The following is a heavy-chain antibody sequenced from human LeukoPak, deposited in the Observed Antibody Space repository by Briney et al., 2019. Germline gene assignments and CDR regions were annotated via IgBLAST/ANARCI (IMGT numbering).Heavy chain of an antibody. D-gene: IGHD3-22*01. CDR3: ARRRYYDYTGFFDY. J-gene: IGHJ4*02. V-gene: IGHV6-1*01. CDR2: TFYTSKWNN. Sequence: SQTLSLTCAISGDSVSSNSASWNWFRQSPSRGLEWLGRTFYTSKWNNDYAVSVKSRITINPDTSKNHSSLQLNSVTPEDTAVYYCARRRYYDYTGFFDYWGQGTLVTVSS. CDR1: GDSVSSNSAS.